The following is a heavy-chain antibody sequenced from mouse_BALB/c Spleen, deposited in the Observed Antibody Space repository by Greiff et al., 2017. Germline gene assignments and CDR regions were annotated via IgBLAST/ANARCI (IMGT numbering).Heavy chain of an antibody. Sequence: EVMLVESGPGLVKPSQSLSLTCTVTGYSITSDYAWNWIRQFPGNKLEWMGYISYSGSTSYNPSLKSRISITRDTSKNQFFLQLNSVTTEDTATYYCARGEVRRLGAIDYWGQGTSVTVSS. V-gene: IGHV3-2*02. J-gene: IGHJ4*01. CDR3: ARGEVRRLGAIDY. D-gene: IGHD2-14*01. CDR1: GYSITSDYA. CDR2: ISYSGST.